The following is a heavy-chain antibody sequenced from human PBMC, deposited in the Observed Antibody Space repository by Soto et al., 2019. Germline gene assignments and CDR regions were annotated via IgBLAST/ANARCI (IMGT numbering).Heavy chain of an antibody. J-gene: IGHJ4*02. CDR1: GFTFGSYA. Sequence: EVQLLESGGGLVQPGGSLRLSCAASGFTFGSYAMSWVRQAPGKGLVWVSLISGTGDSSEYANSVKGPFTISRDYSKTTVFLQMNSLRAEATAVYFCANDNGNYGSGSFSHWGQGTLVTVSS. D-gene: IGHD3-10*01. V-gene: IGHV3-23*01. CDR2: ISGTGDSS. CDR3: ANDNGNYGSGSFSH.